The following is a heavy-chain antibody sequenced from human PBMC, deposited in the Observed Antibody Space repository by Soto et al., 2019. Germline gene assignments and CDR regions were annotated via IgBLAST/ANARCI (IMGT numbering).Heavy chain of an antibody. CDR1: GYTFTNHG. CDR2: IIAIFGTA. J-gene: IGHJ4*02. D-gene: IGHD3-3*01. CDR3: ARGPPLDHTFDY. Sequence: SVKVSCKTSGYTFTNHGISWVRQAPGQGLEWMGGIIAIFGTANYAQKFQGRVTITADESTSTAYVELSSLRSEDTAVYYCARGPPLDHTFDYWGQGTLVTVSS. V-gene: IGHV1-69*13.